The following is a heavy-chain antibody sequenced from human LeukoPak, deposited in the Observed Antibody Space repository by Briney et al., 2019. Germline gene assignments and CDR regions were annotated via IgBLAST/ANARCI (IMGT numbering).Heavy chain of an antibody. CDR3: ARHYYDSSGYYYYYYYMDV. CDR2: IYTSGST. J-gene: IGHJ6*03. CDR1: GGSISSYY. V-gene: IGHV4-4*09. Sequence: SETLSLTCTVSGGSISSYYWSWIRQPPGKGLEWIGYIYTSGSTNYNPSLKSRVTISVDTSKNQFSLKLSSVTAADTAVYYCARHYYDSSGYYYYYYYMDVWGKGTTVTVSS. D-gene: IGHD3-22*01.